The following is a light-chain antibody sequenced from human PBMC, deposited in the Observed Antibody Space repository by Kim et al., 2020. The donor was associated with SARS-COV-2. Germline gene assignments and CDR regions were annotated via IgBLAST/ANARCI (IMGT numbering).Light chain of an antibody. CDR3: NSRGSNDNVL. CDR2: GKN. CDR1: SLRSYY. Sequence: VALGQTVRITCQGDSLRSYYATWYQQKPGQAPIVVIYGKNNRPSGIPDRFSGSSSGDTGSLTITGTQAGDEADYYCNSRGSNDNVLFGGGTKLTVL. J-gene: IGLJ2*01. V-gene: IGLV3-19*01.